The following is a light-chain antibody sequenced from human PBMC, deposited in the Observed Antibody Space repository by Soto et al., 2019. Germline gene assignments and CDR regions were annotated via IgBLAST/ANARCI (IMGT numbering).Light chain of an antibody. CDR1: SSDVGGYNT. Sequence: QSALTQPRSVSGSPGQSVTISCTGTSSDVGGYNTVSWYQQHPGKAPKIMIYDISKRPSGVPDRYSGSKSGNTASLTISGLQAEDEADYYCCSYAGSYPYVVFGGGTKLTVL. CDR3: CSYAGSYPYVV. J-gene: IGLJ2*01. CDR2: DIS. V-gene: IGLV2-11*01.